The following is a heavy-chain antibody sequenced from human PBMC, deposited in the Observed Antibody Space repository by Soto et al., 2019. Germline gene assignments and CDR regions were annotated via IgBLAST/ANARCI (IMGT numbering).Heavy chain of an antibody. CDR3: ARRGARSGTGMDV. V-gene: IGHV5-10-1*01. D-gene: IGHD1-26*01. J-gene: IGHJ6*02. CDR2: IDPSDSYT. Sequence: GESHRVCKSGSEDSCTSYWSSWVRQMPGKGLEWMGRIDPSDSYTNYSPSFQGHVTISADKSISTAYLQWSSLKASDTAMYYCARRGARSGTGMDVWGQGTTVTVSS. CDR1: EDSCTSYW.